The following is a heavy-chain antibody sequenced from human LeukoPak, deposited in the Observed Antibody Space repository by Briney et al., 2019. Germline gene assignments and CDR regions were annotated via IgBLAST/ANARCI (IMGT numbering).Heavy chain of an antibody. V-gene: IGHV3-7*01. D-gene: IGHD6-19*01. J-gene: IGHJ4*02. CDR3: ARDPIAVAGPRFDY. CDR2: INQDGSEK. CDR1: GFTFSSYW. Sequence: GGSLRLSCAASGFTFSSYWMSWVRQAPGKGLERAANINQDGSEKYYVDSVKGRFTISRDNAKNSLYLQMNSLRAEDTAVYYCARDPIAVAGPRFDYWGQGTLVTVAS.